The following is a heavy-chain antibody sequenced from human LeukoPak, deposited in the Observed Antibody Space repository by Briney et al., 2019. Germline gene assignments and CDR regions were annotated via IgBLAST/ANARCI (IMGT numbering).Heavy chain of an antibody. CDR3: ARPYYESSGYYYHFDY. CDR2: INPSGGST. J-gene: IGHJ4*02. V-gene: IGHV1-46*01. D-gene: IGHD3-22*01. CDR1: GYTFTSYY. Sequence: ASVKVSCKASGYTFTSYYMHWVRQAPGQGLEWMGIINPSGGSTSYAQKFQGRVTMTRDTSTSTVYMELSSLRSEDTAVYYCARPYYESSGYYYHFDYWGQGTLVTVSS.